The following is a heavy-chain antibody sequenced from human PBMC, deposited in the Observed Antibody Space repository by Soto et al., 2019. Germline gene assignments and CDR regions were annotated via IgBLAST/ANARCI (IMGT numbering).Heavy chain of an antibody. J-gene: IGHJ1*01. Sequence: EVQLLESGGGLVQPGGSLRLSCAASGFTFNTYAMTWVRRAPGKGLEWVSGISGSGGSTYYADSVKGRFTISRDNSKNTLYLQMNSLRAEDTAVYYCAKAGITMVRGARPEYFQHWGQGTLVTVSS. V-gene: IGHV3-23*01. CDR1: GFTFNTYA. D-gene: IGHD3-10*01. CDR3: AKAGITMVRGARPEYFQH. CDR2: ISGSGGST.